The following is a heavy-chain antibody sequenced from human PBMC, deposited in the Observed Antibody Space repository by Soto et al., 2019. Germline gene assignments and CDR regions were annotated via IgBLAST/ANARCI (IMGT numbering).Heavy chain of an antibody. Sequence: PGGALRLSCAASGFTFSSYAMSWVRQAPGKGLEWVSAISGSGGSTYYADSVKGRFTISRDNSKNTLYLQMNSLRAEDTAVYYFVRDSRSIWDFFDYRGQRSLVLCSS. V-gene: IGHV3-23*01. J-gene: IGHJ4*02. CDR2: ISGSGGST. D-gene: IGHD6-13*01. CDR1: GFTFSSYA. CDR3: VRDSRSIWDFFDY.